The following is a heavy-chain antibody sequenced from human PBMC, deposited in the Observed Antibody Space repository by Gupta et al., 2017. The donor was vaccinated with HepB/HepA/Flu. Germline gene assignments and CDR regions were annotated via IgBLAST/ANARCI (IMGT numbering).Heavy chain of an antibody. V-gene: IGHV3-23*01. CDR3: AKGDTRNYFDY. CDR2: ISVSGGPT. Sequence: EVQLLESGGGLVQPGGSLRLSCAASGFTFSSYAMSWVRQAPGKGLEWVSSISVSGGPTYYGDSVKGRFTISRDNSKNTLYLQMNTLRAEHTAVYFCAKGDTRNYFDYWGQGTLVTVSS. J-gene: IGHJ4*02. CDR1: GFTFSSYA.